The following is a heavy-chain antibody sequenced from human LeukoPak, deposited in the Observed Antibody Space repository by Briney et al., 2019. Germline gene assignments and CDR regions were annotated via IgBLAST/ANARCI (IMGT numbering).Heavy chain of an antibody. J-gene: IGHJ4*02. D-gene: IGHD3-22*01. CDR3: ARGYDTTGYFSY. Sequence: XXXRQAPGQGLEWMGWIDTNTGNPTYPQGFIGRFVFSLDTSVTTAYLQISSLKAEDTAVYYCARGYDTTGYFSYWGQGTLVTVSS. V-gene: IGHV7-4-1*02. CDR2: IDTNTGNP.